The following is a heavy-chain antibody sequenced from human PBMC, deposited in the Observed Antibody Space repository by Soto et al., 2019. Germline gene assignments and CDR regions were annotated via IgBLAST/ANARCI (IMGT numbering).Heavy chain of an antibody. CDR1: GGSISSYY. CDR2: IYYSGST. J-gene: IGHJ4*02. V-gene: IGHV4-59*01. Sequence: SETLSLTCTVSGGSISSYYWSWIRQPPGKGLEWIGYIYYSGSTNYNPSLKSRVTISVDTSKNQFSLKLSSVTAADTAVYYCARGERKDSSSSYHYFDYWGQGTLVTVSS. D-gene: IGHD6-6*01. CDR3: ARGERKDSSSSYHYFDY.